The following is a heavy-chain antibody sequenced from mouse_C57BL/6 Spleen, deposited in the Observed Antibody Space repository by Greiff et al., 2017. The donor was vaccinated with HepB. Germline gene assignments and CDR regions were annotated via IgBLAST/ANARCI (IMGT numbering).Heavy chain of an antibody. CDR3: ARDYYGSSSYYFDD. CDR2: ISYDGSN. CDR1: GYSITSCYY. Sequence: EVQLVESGPGLVKPSQSLSLTCSVTGYSITSCYYWNWIRPFPGNKLEWMGNISYDGSNNYNPSLKNRISITRDTSKNQFFLKLNSVTTEDTATYYCARDYYGSSSYYFDDWGQGTTLTVSS. V-gene: IGHV3-6*01. D-gene: IGHD1-1*01. J-gene: IGHJ2*01.